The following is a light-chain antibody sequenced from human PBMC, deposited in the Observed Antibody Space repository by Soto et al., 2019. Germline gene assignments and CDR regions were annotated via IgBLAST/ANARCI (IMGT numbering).Light chain of an antibody. Sequence: QSALTQPRSVSGSPGQSFTISCTGTSSDVGGYNYVSWYQQHPGKAPKLMIYDVSKRPSGVPDRFSGSKSGNTASLTISGLQAEDEADYYCCSYAGSYIFYVFGTGTKVTVL. J-gene: IGLJ1*01. CDR2: DVS. CDR3: CSYAGSYIFYV. CDR1: SSDVGGYNY. V-gene: IGLV2-11*01.